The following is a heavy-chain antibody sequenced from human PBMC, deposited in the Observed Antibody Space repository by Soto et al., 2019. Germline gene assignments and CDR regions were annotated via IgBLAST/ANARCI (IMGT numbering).Heavy chain of an antibody. J-gene: IGHJ4*02. D-gene: IGHD5-12*01. CDR3: AREPRDGYNMYYFDY. V-gene: IGHV1-69*13. Sequence: SVKVCCKASGGTFSSYAISWVRQAPGQGLEWMGGIIPIFGTANYAQKFQGRVTITADESTSTAYMELSSLRSEDTAVYYCAREPRDGYNMYYFDYWGQVPLVPVSP. CDR2: IIPIFGTA. CDR1: GGTFSSYA.